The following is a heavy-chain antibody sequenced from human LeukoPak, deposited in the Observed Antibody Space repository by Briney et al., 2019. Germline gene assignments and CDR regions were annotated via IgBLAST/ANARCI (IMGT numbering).Heavy chain of an antibody. CDR2: ISGSSGNT. CDR1: RFTFSSYA. D-gene: IGHD3-10*01. J-gene: IGHJ4*02. Sequence: LGGSVRLSCAASRFTFSSYAMSWVRPGPGKGLEWVSTISGSSGNTYYADSVKGRFTISRDNSKNTLYLQMNSLRAEDTAVHYCAILVWFGESSFDYWGRGTLVTVSS. V-gene: IGHV3-23*01. CDR3: AILVWFGESSFDY.